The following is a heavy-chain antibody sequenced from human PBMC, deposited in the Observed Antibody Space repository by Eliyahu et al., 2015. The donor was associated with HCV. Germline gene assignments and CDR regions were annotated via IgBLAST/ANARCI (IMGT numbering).Heavy chain of an antibody. Sequence: QVQLVXSGAEVKKPGASVKVSCKAXGHTFXGDYIPWVRQAPGQGLEWVGWINPNSGGTNYAQRFQGRVTMTRDTSISTAYMELSRLRSDDTAVYYCARGQVGARFDPWGQGTLVTVSS. V-gene: IGHV1-2*02. CDR2: INPNSGGT. J-gene: IGHJ5*02. CDR1: GHTFXGDY. D-gene: IGHD1-26*01. CDR3: ARGQVGARFDP.